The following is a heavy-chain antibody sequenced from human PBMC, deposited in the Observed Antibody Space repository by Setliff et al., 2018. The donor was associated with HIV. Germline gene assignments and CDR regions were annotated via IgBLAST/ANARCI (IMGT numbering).Heavy chain of an antibody. J-gene: IGHJ4*02. Sequence: PSETLSLTCAVYGGSSSGYYWTWIRQPPGRGLEWMGEIIHSGGTNYNRSLKSRVTISVDTSKNQFCLNLSSVTAADTAVYYCARGGLGVVGAIDYWSQGTLVTVSS. CDR2: IIHSGGT. CDR3: ARGGLGVVGAIDY. CDR1: GGSSSGYY. D-gene: IGHD2-15*01. V-gene: IGHV4-34*01.